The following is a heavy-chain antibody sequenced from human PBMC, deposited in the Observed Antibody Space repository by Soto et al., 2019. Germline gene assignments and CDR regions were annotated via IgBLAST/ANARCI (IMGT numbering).Heavy chain of an antibody. D-gene: IGHD3-9*01. J-gene: IGHJ6*02. Sequence: QVQLQESGPGLVKPSQTLSLTCTVSGGSISSGGYYWSWIRQHPGKGLEWIGYIYYSGSTYYNPSLKSRVTISVDTSKNQFSLKLSSVTAADTAVYYCARAGMYDIFTGYSPGGMDVWGQGTTVTVSS. CDR2: IYYSGST. CDR3: ARAGMYDIFTGYSPGGMDV. CDR1: GGSISSGGYY. V-gene: IGHV4-31*03.